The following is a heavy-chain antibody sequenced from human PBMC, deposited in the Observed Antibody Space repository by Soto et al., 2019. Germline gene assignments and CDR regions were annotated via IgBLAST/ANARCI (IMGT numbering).Heavy chain of an antibody. Sequence: QVQLHESGPGLVRPSQTLSLTCNVSGGSISTADYYWSWIRQPPGKGLEWIGYIFYRGSTYYNPSLGSRVAISMDTSKNQFSLTLTSVSAAATAVYFCASDYDSCGYICYWGQGTLVTVSS. CDR1: GGSISTADYY. V-gene: IGHV4-30-4*01. J-gene: IGHJ4*02. D-gene: IGHD3-22*01. CDR3: ASDYDSCGYICY. CDR2: IFYRGST.